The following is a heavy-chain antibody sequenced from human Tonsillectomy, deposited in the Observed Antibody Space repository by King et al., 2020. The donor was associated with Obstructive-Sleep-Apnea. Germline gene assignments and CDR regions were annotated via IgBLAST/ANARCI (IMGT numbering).Heavy chain of an antibody. Sequence: TLKESGPTLVKPTQTLTLTCTFSGFSLSTSGVGVGWIRQPPGKALEWLALIYWDDDKRYSPSLKRRLTITKDTSKNQVVLRMTNMDPVDTATYYCAHARRDGYNLAFDIWGQGTMVTVSS. J-gene: IGHJ3*02. CDR2: IYWDDDK. V-gene: IGHV2-5*02. CDR1: GFSLSTSGVG. CDR3: AHARRDGYNLAFDI. D-gene: IGHD5-24*01.